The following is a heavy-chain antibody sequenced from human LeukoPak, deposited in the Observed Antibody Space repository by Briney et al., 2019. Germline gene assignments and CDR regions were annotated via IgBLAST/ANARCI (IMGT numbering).Heavy chain of an antibody. Sequence: GGSLRLSCAASGFTFSSYAMHWVRQAPGKGLEWEAVISYDRSNKYYADSVKGRFTISRDNSKNTLYLQMNSLRAEDTAVYYCARDDEVVAATGTFDYWGQGTLVTVSS. V-gene: IGHV3-30*04. CDR2: ISYDRSNK. CDR3: ARDDEVVAATGTFDY. J-gene: IGHJ4*02. D-gene: IGHD2-15*01. CDR1: GFTFSSYA.